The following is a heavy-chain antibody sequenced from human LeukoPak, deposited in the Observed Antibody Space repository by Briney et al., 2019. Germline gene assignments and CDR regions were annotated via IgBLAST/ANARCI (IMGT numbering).Heavy chain of an antibody. D-gene: IGHD3-3*01. V-gene: IGHV1-46*01. Sequence: GASVKVSCKASGYTFTSNHIHCVRQAPGQGLEWMGVINPSGDSTSYAQKFQGRVTMTRNTSISTAYMELSSLRSEDTAVYYCARGESRRIFLRFLGSQGMDVWGQGTTVTVSS. CDR1: GYTFTSNH. CDR3: ARGESRRIFLRFLGSQGMDV. J-gene: IGHJ6*02. CDR2: INPSGDST.